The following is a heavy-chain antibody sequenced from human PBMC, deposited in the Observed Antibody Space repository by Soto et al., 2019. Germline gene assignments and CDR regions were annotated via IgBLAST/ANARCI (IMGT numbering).Heavy chain of an antibody. J-gene: IGHJ5*02. D-gene: IGHD6-19*01. CDR3: AKDSIAVAGYNWFDP. V-gene: IGHV3-9*01. Sequence: PGGSLRLSCAASGFTFDDYAMHWVRQAPGKGLEWVSGISWNSGSIGYADSVKGRFTISRDNAKNSLYLQMNSLRAEDTALYYCAKDSIAVAGYNWFDPWGQGTLVTVSS. CDR2: ISWNSGSI. CDR1: GFTFDDYA.